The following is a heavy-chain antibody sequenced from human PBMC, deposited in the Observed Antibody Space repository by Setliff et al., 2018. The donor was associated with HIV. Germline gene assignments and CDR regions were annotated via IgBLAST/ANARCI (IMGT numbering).Heavy chain of an antibody. CDR1: GVSISSSSYF. Sequence: PSETLSLTCTVSGVSISSSSYFWGWIRRPPGTGLDWIGSIYFSGSTYYNPSLESRVTISMDTSKNQFSLKLHSVTAADTAVYYCASGEDSGTYGEPYDSWGQGALVTVSS. V-gene: IGHV4-39*01. CDR2: IYFSGST. J-gene: IGHJ4*02. D-gene: IGHD1-26*01. CDR3: ASGEDSGTYGEPYDS.